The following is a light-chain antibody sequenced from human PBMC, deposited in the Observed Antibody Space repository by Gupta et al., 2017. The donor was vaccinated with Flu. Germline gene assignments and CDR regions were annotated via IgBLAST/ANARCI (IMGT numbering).Light chain of an antibody. V-gene: IGLV2-18*02. J-gene: IGLJ1*01. Sequence: QSALTQPPSVSGSPGQSVTISCTGTSSDVGTYNRVSWYQQPPGTAPKLMIYEVSHRPSGVPDRFSGSKSGNTASLTISGLQGEDEADYYCSSYTSSSTYVFGTGTKVTVL. CDR3: SSYTSSSTYV. CDR1: SSDVGTYNR. CDR2: EVS.